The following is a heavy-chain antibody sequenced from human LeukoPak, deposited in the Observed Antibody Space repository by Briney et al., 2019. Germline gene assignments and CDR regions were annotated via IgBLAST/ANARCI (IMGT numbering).Heavy chain of an antibody. J-gene: IGHJ4*02. CDR3: ARGVYGSGSYIDY. V-gene: IGHV3-23*01. CDR2: ISASGGST. D-gene: IGHD3-10*01. CDR1: GFTFSSSA. Sequence: PGGSLRLSCAASGFTFSSSAMSWVRQVPGKGLEWVSGISASGGSTSYADSVRGRFTISRDNSKNTLYVQMNSLRDEDTAVYYCARGVYGSGSYIDYWGQGTLVTVSS.